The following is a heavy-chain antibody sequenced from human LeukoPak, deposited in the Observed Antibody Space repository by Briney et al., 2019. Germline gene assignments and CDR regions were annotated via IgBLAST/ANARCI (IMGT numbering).Heavy chain of an antibody. Sequence: RASETLSLTCTVSGGSISSYYWSWIRQPPGKGLEWIGYIYYSGSTNYNPSLKSRVTISVDTSKNQFSLKLSFVTAADTAVYYCARESYGSGTFSDYWGQGILVTVSS. CDR3: ARESYGSGTFSDY. J-gene: IGHJ4*02. V-gene: IGHV4-59*12. CDR1: GGSISSYY. D-gene: IGHD3-10*01. CDR2: IYYSGST.